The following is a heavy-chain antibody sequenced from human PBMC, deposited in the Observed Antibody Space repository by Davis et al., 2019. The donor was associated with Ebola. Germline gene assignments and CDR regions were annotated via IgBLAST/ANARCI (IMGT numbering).Heavy chain of an antibody. CDR3: AQTTLYYDNTGWHFDP. D-gene: IGHD3-22*01. CDR1: GFTFSSNA. CDR2: ISSRGGST. J-gene: IGHJ5*02. Sequence: PGGSLRLSCAASGFTFSSNAMTWVRQAPGKGLEWVSGISSRGGSTYYADSVKGRFTISRDNSKNTLYLQMNSLRVEDTAIYYCAQTTLYYDNTGWHFDPWGQGTLVTVSS. V-gene: IGHV3-23*01.